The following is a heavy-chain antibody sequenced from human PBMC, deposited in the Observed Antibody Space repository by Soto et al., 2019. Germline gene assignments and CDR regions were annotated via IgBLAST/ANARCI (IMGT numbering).Heavy chain of an antibody. J-gene: IGHJ5*02. CDR3: ARDRLPAMVRGVTLKGWFDP. CDR2: INHSGST. CDR1: GGSSSGYY. V-gene: IGHV4-34*01. Sequence: QVQLQQWGAGLLKPSETLSLTCAVYGGSSSGYYWSWIRQPPGKGLEWIGEINHSGSTNYNPSLKSRVTISVDTSKNQFSLKLSSVTAADTAVYYCARDRLPAMVRGVTLKGWFDPWGQGTLVTVSS. D-gene: IGHD3-10*01.